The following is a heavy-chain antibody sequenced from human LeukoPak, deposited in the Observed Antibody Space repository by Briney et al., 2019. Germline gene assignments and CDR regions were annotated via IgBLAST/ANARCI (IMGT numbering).Heavy chain of an antibody. CDR1: GYTFTGYY. J-gene: IGHJ4*02. CDR3: ARDRGYYDFWSGYHLFDY. CDR2: INPSGGST. D-gene: IGHD3-3*01. V-gene: IGHV1-46*01. Sequence: ASVKVSCKASGYTFTGYYMHWVRQAPGQGLEWMGIINPSGGSTSYAQKFQGRVTMTRDTSTSTVYMELSSLRSEDTAVYYCARDRGYYDFWSGYHLFDYWGQGTLVTVSS.